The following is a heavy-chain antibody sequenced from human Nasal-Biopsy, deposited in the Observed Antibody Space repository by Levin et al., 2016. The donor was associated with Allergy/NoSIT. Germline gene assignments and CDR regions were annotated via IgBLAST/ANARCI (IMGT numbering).Heavy chain of an antibody. CDR2: IQITGII. CDR1: SGSISNYY. V-gene: IGHV4-4*08. D-gene: IGHD4-23*01. Sequence: SETLSLTCSVSSGSISNYYWAWVRQIPGQGLQWIAFIQITGIINYSPSLRSRAAISLDASKNQLSLTLNSVTAADTAIYYCARLNMDGARYGGKFYYYFDVWGRGTTVTVSS. J-gene: IGHJ6*03. CDR3: ARLNMDGARYGGKFYYYFDV.